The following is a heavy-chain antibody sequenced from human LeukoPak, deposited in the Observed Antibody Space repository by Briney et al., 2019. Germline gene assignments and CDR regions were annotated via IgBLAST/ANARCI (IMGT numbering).Heavy chain of an antibody. CDR3: ARGFRGVIINYYYYYMDV. Sequence: KTSETLSLTCTVSGDSISGPSWSWIRQPPGKGLEWIGNIYYGGSTNYNPSLKSRVTMSVDMSNNQFSLKLSSVTAADTAVYYCARGFRGVIINYYYYYMDVWGKGTSVTVSS. J-gene: IGHJ6*03. V-gene: IGHV4-59*11. CDR1: GDSISGPS. CDR2: IYYGGST. D-gene: IGHD3-10*01.